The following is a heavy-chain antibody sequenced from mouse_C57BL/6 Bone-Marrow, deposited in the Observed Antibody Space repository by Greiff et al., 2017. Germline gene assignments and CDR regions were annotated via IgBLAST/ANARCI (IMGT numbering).Heavy chain of an antibody. J-gene: IGHJ2*01. V-gene: IGHV1-74*01. Sequence: VKLMESGADLVKPGASVTVSCNASGYTFTSYWMPWVKQRPGQGLEWIGRIHPSDSDTNYNQKFKGKATLTVDKSSSPAYMQLSSLTSEDTAVYYCAIETGYFDYWGQGTTLTVSS. CDR2: IHPSDSDT. CDR3: AIETGYFDY. CDR1: GYTFTSYW.